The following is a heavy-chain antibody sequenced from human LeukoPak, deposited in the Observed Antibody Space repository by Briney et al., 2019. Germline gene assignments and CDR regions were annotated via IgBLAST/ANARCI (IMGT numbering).Heavy chain of an antibody. J-gene: IGHJ6*03. CDR2: INHSEST. D-gene: IGHD6-13*01. CDR1: GGSFSGYY. Sequence: SSETLSLTCAVYGGSFSGYYWSWIRQPPGKGLEWIGEINHSESTNYNPSLKSRVTIPVDTSKNQFSLKLSSVTAAGTAVYYCARFRYSSSQAYYYYYYMDVWGKGTTVTVSS. V-gene: IGHV4-34*01. CDR3: ARFRYSSSQAYYYYYYMDV.